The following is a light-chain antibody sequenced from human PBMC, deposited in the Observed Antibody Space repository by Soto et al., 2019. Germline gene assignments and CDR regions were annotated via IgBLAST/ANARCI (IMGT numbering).Light chain of an antibody. Sequence: DIQMTQSPSTLSASVGDRVTITCRASQTTRSWLAWYQQKPGKAPKLLIYKASNLESGVPSRFSGSESGTEFTLSISSLQPDDFATYYCQQYDTYSGTFGGGTKVEI. CDR2: KAS. CDR3: QQYDTYSGT. J-gene: IGKJ4*01. CDR1: QTTRSW. V-gene: IGKV1-5*03.